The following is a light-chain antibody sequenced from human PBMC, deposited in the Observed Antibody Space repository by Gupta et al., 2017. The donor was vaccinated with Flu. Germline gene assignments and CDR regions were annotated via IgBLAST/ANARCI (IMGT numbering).Light chain of an antibody. CDR2: EVS. CDR3: SSYTSSSTLVV. Sequence: QPALTQPASVSGSPRQSTTISCTGTSSDVGGYNYVSWYQQHPGKAPKLMIYEVSNRPSGVSNRFSGSKSGNTASLTISGLQAEDEADYYCSSYTSSSTLVVFGGGTKLTVL. V-gene: IGLV2-14*01. CDR1: SSDVGGYNY. J-gene: IGLJ2*01.